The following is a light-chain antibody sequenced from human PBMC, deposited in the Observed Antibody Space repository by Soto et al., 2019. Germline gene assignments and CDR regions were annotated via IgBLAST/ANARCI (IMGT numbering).Light chain of an antibody. CDR1: QSISSW. Sequence: DIPMTKSPSPLSASVGDRFTIACRASQSISSWLAWYQQKPGKAPKLLIYKASSLESGVPSRFSGSGSGTEFTLTISSLQPDDFATYYCQQYNNYSKTFGQGTKVDIK. CDR3: QQYNNYSKT. V-gene: IGKV1-5*03. J-gene: IGKJ1*01. CDR2: KAS.